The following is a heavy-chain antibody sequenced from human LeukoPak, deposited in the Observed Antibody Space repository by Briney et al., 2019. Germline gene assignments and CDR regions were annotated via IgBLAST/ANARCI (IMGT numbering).Heavy chain of an antibody. Sequence: GGSLRLSCEGSGFTFSSYSMIWVRQAPGKGLEWVSSIRGDSTETRHADSLMGRFAISRDNAKKSLYLQMNSLRAEDTAVYYCARGHFGVVLDYWGQGTLVTVSS. CDR1: GFTFSSYS. CDR2: IRGDSTET. V-gene: IGHV3-21*01. D-gene: IGHD3-3*01. CDR3: ARGHFGVVLDY. J-gene: IGHJ4*02.